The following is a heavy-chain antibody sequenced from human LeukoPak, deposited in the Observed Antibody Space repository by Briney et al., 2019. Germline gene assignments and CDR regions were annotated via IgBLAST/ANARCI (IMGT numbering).Heavy chain of an antibody. CDR1: GFTFDDYA. J-gene: IGHJ4*02. CDR3: ANGDGFDY. Sequence: GRSLRLSCAASGFTFDDYAMHWVRQAPGKGLEWVSGISWNSGSIGYADSVKGRFTISRDNAKNSLYLQMDSLRVEDTAVYYCANGDGFDYWGQGTLVIVSS. CDR2: ISWNSGSI. V-gene: IGHV3-9*01.